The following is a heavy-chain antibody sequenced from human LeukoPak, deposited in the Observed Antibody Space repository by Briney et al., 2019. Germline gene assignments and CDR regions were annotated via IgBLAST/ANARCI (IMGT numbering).Heavy chain of an antibody. CDR3: ATDYGSGSSYYWAY. CDR1: GYTLTELS. D-gene: IGHD3-10*01. Sequence: GASVKVSCKVSGYTLTELSMHWVRQAPGKGLEWMGGFDPEDGETIYAQKFQGRVTMTEDTSTDTAYMELGSLRSEDTAVYYCATDYGSGSSYYWAYWGQGTLVTVSS. V-gene: IGHV1-24*01. J-gene: IGHJ4*02. CDR2: FDPEDGET.